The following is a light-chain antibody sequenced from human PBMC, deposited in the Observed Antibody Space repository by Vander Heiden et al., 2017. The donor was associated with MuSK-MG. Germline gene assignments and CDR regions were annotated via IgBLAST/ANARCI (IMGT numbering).Light chain of an antibody. V-gene: IGKV3-15*01. CDR1: QSVSSN. CDR2: GAS. CDR3: QQHNNWPPNT. Sequence: EIFMTQSPATLSVSPGESATLSCGASQSVSSNLAWYQQKPGQAPRLLIYGASTRATGVPVRFSGSGYGREFTLTISSRQSEDFALYYCQQHNNWPPNTFGRGTLLEI. J-gene: IGKJ5*01.